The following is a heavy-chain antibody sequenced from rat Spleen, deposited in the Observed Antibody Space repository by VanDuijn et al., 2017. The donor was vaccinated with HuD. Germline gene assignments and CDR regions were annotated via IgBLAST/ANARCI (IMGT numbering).Heavy chain of an antibody. CDR1: GFTFSNYG. Sequence: EVQLVESGGGLVQSGRSLKFSCAASGFTFSNYGMAWVRQAPTKGLEWVATISYDGSSTYYRDSVKGRFTISRDNAKSILHLQMGSLRSEDTATYYCARHEFYDGSYYHSFDCWGQGVMVTVSS. J-gene: IGHJ2*01. D-gene: IGHD1-12*02. CDR2: ISYDGSST. V-gene: IGHV5-29*01. CDR3: ARHEFYDGSYYHSFDC.